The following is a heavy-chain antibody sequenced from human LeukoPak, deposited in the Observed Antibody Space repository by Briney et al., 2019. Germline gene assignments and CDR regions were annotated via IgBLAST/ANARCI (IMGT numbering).Heavy chain of an antibody. D-gene: IGHD2-2*01. CDR1: GFIFDSYT. V-gene: IGHV3-21*01. CDR2: ISSDSNYI. J-gene: IGHJ3*02. CDR3: ASRYCTSTNCYAFDI. Sequence: GGSLRLSCAASGFIFDSYTMNWVRLAPGKGLEWVSSISSDSNYIFYADSVQGRFTISRDNAENSLFLQMNSLRAEDTAVYYCASRYCTSTNCYAFDIWGQGTMVTVSS.